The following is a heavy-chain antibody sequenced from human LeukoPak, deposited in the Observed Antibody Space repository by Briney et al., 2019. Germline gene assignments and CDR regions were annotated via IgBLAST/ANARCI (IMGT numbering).Heavy chain of an antibody. Sequence: GGSLRLSCAASGFTLSSYAMSWVRQAPGKGLEWVSAISGSGGSTYYADSVKGRFTISRDNSKNTLYLQMNSLRAEDTAVYFCAKGGVVVAWYYFDYWGQGTLVTVSS. V-gene: IGHV3-23*01. J-gene: IGHJ4*02. CDR2: ISGSGGST. D-gene: IGHD2-15*01. CDR1: GFTLSSYA. CDR3: AKGGVVVAWYYFDY.